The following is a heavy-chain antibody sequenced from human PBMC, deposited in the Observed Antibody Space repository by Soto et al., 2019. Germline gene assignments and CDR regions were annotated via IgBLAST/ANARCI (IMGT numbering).Heavy chain of an antibody. J-gene: IGHJ5*02. CDR3: ATVRYVDWPRGYWFDP. CDR1: GSTLTELS. CDR2: FDPEDGET. Sequence: ASVKVSCKVSGSTLTELSMHWVRQTPVKGLEWRGGFDPEDGETIYAQKFQGRVTMTEDPSTDTAYMELSSLRSEDTAVYYCATVRYVDWPRGYWFDPWGQGTLVTVSS. D-gene: IGHD3-9*01. V-gene: IGHV1-24*01.